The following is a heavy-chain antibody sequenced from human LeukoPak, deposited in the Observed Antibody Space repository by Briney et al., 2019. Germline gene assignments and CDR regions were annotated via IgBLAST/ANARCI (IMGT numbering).Heavy chain of an antibody. CDR1: GFTFSSYA. Sequence: GGSLRLSCAASGFTFSSYAMSWARQAPGKGLEWVSSISGSGGSTYYADSVKGRFTISRDNSKNTLYLQMNSLRAEDTAVYYCAKDLMNAPRTVTTGWFDPWGQGTLVTVSS. D-gene: IGHD4-17*01. CDR2: ISGSGGST. J-gene: IGHJ5*02. V-gene: IGHV3-23*01. CDR3: AKDLMNAPRTVTTGWFDP.